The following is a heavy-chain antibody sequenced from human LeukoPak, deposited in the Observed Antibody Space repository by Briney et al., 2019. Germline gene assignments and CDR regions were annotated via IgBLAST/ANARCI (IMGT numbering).Heavy chain of an antibody. D-gene: IGHD3-10*01. CDR1: GGSISSGGYS. CDR2: IYHSGST. CDR3: ASYTPDRPFDY. J-gene: IGHJ4*02. V-gene: IGHV4-30-2*02. Sequence: SETLSLTCAVSGGSISSGGYSWSWIRQPPGRGLEWIGYIYHSGSTYYNPSLKSRVTISVDRSKNQFSLKLSSVTAADTAVYYCASYTPDRPFDYWGQGTLVTVSS.